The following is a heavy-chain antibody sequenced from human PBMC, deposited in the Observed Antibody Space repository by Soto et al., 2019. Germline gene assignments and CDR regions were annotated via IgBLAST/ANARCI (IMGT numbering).Heavy chain of an antibody. Sequence: SETLSLTCAVYGGSFSGYYWSWIRQPPGKGLEWIGEINHSGSTNYNPSLKSRVTISVDTSKNQFSLKLSSVTAADTAVYYCARVGDCSSTSCSTKRPGIGNWFDPWGQGTLVTVSS. CDR3: ARVGDCSSTSCSTKRPGIGNWFDP. CDR2: INHSGST. V-gene: IGHV4-34*01. CDR1: GGSFSGYY. D-gene: IGHD2-2*01. J-gene: IGHJ5*02.